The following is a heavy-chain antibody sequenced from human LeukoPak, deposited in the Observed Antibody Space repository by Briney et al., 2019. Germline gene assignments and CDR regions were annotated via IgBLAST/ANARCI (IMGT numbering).Heavy chain of an antibody. D-gene: IGHD4/OR15-4a*01. Sequence: PGGSLRLSCAASGFTFSSYAMHWVRQAPGKGLEWVAVISSDGSNKYYADSMKGRFTISRDNSKNTLYLQMNSLRAEDTAVYYCARRAGAYSHPYDYWGQGTLVTVSS. V-gene: IGHV3-30*04. CDR3: ARRAGAYSHPYDY. CDR2: ISSDGSNK. J-gene: IGHJ4*02. CDR1: GFTFSSYA.